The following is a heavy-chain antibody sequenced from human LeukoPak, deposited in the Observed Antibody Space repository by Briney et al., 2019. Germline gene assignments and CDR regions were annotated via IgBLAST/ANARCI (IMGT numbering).Heavy chain of an antibody. Sequence: SETLSLTCTVSGGSIRRDYWSWIRQPPGKGLEWVGYISYSGSTSYNPSLESRVTMSVDTSKNQVSLKVNSVTAADTAVYFCARARAHSNQGFYYYGMDVWGQGTTVTVSS. D-gene: IGHD4-11*01. CDR1: GGSIRRDY. J-gene: IGHJ6*02. CDR3: ARARAHSNQGFYYYGMDV. V-gene: IGHV4-59*01. CDR2: ISYSGST.